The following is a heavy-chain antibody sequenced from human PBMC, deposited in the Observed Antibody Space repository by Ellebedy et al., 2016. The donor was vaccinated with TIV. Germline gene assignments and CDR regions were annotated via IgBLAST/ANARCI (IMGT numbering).Heavy chain of an antibody. J-gene: IGHJ4*02. CDR3: AREEQNLPQADFDY. CDR2: MSSDGSNR. CDR1: GFTFSRYA. Sequence: GESLKISXAASGFTFSRYATHWVRQAPGKGLEWVAVMSSDGSNRYYADSVKGRFTISRDNSKNTLYLQMNSLRSEDTAVYYCAREEQNLPQADFDYWGQGTLVTVSS. D-gene: IGHD1-14*01. V-gene: IGHV3-30-3*01.